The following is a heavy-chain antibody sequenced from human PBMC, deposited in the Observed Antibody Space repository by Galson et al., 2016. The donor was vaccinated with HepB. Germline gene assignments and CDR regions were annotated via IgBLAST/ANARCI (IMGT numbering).Heavy chain of an antibody. V-gene: IGHV3-33*01. J-gene: IGHJ6*02. Sequence: SLRLSCAASGFRFDDYGMHWVRQAPGKGLERVAVIWYDGSSKYYADSVKDRFTISRDNSKNTLYLQMNSLRAEDTAVYYCARGLYVEHAGTWTWWGYYYYGMDVWGQGTTVTVSS. CDR3: ARGLYVEHAGTWTWWGYYYYGMDV. CDR1: GFRFDDYG. D-gene: IGHD2-15*01. CDR2: IWYDGSSK.